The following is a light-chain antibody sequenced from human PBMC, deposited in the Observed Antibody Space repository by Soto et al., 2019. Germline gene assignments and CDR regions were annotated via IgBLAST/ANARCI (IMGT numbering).Light chain of an antibody. CDR3: SSYTTSSTVV. CDR2: DAS. J-gene: IGLJ2*01. CDR1: SSDVGGYNY. Sequence: QSALTQPASVSGSPGQSITISCTGTSSDVGGYNYVSWYQQHPGKAPKLTIYDASNRPSGVSNRFSGSKSGNTASLTISGLQAEDEADYFCSSYTTSSTVVFGGGTKLTVL. V-gene: IGLV2-14*01.